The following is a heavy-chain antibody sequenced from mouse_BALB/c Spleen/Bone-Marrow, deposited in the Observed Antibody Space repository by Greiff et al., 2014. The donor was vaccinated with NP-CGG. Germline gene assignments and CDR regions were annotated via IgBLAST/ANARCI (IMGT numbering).Heavy chain of an antibody. Sequence: VQLQQSGPSLVKPSQTLSLTCSVTGDSITCGYWNWIRKFPGNKLEYMGYISYSGSTYYNPSLKSRISITRDTSKNQYYLQLNSVTTEDIATYYCARYYGKTYFDYWGQGTTLTVSS. J-gene: IGHJ2*01. CDR3: ARYYGKTYFDY. CDR2: ISYSGST. D-gene: IGHD2-1*01. V-gene: IGHV3-8*02. CDR1: GDSITCGY.